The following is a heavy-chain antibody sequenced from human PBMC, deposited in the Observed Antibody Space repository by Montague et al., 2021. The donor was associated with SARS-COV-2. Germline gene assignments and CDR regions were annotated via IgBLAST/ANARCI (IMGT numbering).Heavy chain of an antibody. CDR2: VDYSGNT. Sequence: SETLSLTCTVTGGSISDSSDYWGWIRQSPGKGLEWIASVDYSGNTYYSPSLKSRLTISVDTSKNQFSLKMTSVTAADTAFYYCARREYSDGGGNWGQGTLVTVSS. CDR3: ARREYSDGGGN. D-gene: IGHD5-12*01. CDR1: GGSISDSSDY. J-gene: IGHJ4*02. V-gene: IGHV4-39*01.